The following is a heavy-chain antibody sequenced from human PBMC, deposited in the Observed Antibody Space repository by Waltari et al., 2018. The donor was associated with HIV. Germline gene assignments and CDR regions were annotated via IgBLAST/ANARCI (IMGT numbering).Heavy chain of an antibody. CDR1: GDRCSNYL. D-gene: IGHD3-16*01. CDR2: INPDTGDT. CDR3: ARGEDVSLTHLPPGFRLEF. J-gene: IGHJ4*02. Sequence: QTLLVQSESEVRAPGASVVLSCKAPGDRCSNYLLYWLPLAPGQGLEWMGRINPDTGDTTYSQTFRTRVTMTRDTSSASTYMEMTRLTAADTATYFCARGEDVSLTHLPPGFRLEFWGKGSLVSVSS. V-gene: IGHV1-2*06.